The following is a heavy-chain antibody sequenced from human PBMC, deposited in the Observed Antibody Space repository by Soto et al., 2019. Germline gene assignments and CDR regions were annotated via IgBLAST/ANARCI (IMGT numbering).Heavy chain of an antibody. CDR1: GGSISSGDYY. CDR3: VRSLRTRRYYYDRSGYYFDY. J-gene: IGHJ4*02. CDR2: IYYSGST. Sequence: SETLSLTCTVSGGSISSGDYYWSWIRQPPGKGLEWIGYIYYSGSTYYNPSLKSRVTISVDTSTDQFSLKLSSVTAAETAVYYCVRSLRTRRYYYDRSGYYFDYWGQGTLVTVSS. D-gene: IGHD3-22*01. V-gene: IGHV4-30-4*01.